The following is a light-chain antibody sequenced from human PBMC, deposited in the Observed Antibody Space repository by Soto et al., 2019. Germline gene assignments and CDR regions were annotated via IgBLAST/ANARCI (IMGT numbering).Light chain of an antibody. Sequence: QSALTQPASVSGSPGQSITISCTGASSDVGTYNLVSWYQQHPGKAPKLMIYEVSKRPSGVSNRFSGSKSGNTASLTISGLQAEDEADYYCCSYAGSNTLYVFRTGTKVTVL. CDR2: EVS. CDR3: CSYAGSNTLYV. V-gene: IGLV2-23*02. CDR1: SSDVGTYNL. J-gene: IGLJ1*01.